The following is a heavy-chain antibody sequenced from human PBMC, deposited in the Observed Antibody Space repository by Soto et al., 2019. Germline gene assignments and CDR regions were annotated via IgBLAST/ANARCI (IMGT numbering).Heavy chain of an antibody. CDR2: ISAYNGNT. D-gene: IGHD3-16*01. J-gene: IGHJ4*02. CDR3: ARVPYIWGSYPLSYFDY. CDR1: GYTFTSYG. Sequence: ASVKVSCKASGYTFTSYGISWVRQAPGQGLEWMGWISAYNGNTNYAQKLQGRVTITRDTSASTAYMELSSLRSEDTAVYYCARVPYIWGSYPLSYFDYWGQGTLVTVSS. V-gene: IGHV1-18*01.